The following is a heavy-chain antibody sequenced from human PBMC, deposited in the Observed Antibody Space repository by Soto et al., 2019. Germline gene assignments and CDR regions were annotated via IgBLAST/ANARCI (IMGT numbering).Heavy chain of an antibody. Sequence: ASVKVSCKASGGTFSSYTISWVRQAPGQGLEWMGRIIPILGIANYAQKFQGRVTLTADKSTSTAYMELSSLRSEDTAVYYCATWDYYYGSVTQMDVWGQGTTVTVSS. CDR2: IIPILGIA. D-gene: IGHD3-10*01. V-gene: IGHV1-69*02. CDR3: ATWDYYYGSVTQMDV. J-gene: IGHJ6*02. CDR1: GGTFSSYT.